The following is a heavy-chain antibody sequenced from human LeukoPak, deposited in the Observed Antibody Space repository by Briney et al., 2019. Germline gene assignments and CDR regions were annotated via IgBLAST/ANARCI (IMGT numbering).Heavy chain of an antibody. V-gene: IGHV1-69*13. D-gene: IGHD2-2*01. Sequence: GASVKVSCKASVGTFISYAISWVRQAPGQGLEWMGGIIPIFGTANYAQKFQGRVTITADESTSTAYMELSSLRSEDTAVYYCARDLLGYCSSTSCYGGHDYYYYYGMDVWGQGTTVTVSS. J-gene: IGHJ6*02. CDR3: ARDLLGYCSSTSCYGGHDYYYYYGMDV. CDR2: IIPIFGTA. CDR1: VGTFISYA.